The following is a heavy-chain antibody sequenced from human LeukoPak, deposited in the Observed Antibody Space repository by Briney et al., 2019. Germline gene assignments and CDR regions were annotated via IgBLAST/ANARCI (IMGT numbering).Heavy chain of an antibody. CDR2: ISSSSSYI. CDR3: ARPDTAMVRGYYFDY. V-gene: IGHV3-21*01. D-gene: IGHD5-18*01. J-gene: IGHJ4*02. CDR1: GFTFSSYS. Sequence: GGSLRLSCAASGFTFSSYSMNWVRQAPGKGLEWVSSISSSSSYIYYADSVKDRFTISRDNAKNSLYLQMNSLRAEDTAVYYCARPDTAMVRGYYFDYWGQGTLVTVSS.